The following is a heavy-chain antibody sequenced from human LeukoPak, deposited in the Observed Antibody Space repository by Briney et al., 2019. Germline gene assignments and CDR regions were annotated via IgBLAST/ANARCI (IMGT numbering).Heavy chain of an antibody. V-gene: IGHV1-2*06. CDR3: ARDRGYYDSTDY. CDR2: INTNSGGT. CDR1: GYTFTGYY. Sequence: ASVKVSCKASGYTFTGYYMHWVRQAPGQGLEWMGRINTNSGGTNYAQKLQGRVTMTTDTSISTAYMELSRLTSDDTAVYYCARDRGYYDSTDYWGQGTLVTVSS. J-gene: IGHJ4*02. D-gene: IGHD3-22*01.